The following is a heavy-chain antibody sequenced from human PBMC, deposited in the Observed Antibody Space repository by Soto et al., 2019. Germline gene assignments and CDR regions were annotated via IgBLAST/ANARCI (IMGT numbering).Heavy chain of an antibody. CDR2: INPNSGST. CDR1: GYSVTSYY. J-gene: IGHJ6*02. CDR3: ARAGIAYCSSTNCSLYYYVMDV. Sequence: DSVKVSCKASGYSVTSYYMHWVRQAPGQGLEWMGIINPNSGSTTYAQKFQGRVTMTRDTSTSTVYMELTSLTSGDTAVYYCARAGIAYCSSTNCSLYYYVMDVWGQGTTVTVSS. V-gene: IGHV1-46*01. D-gene: IGHD2-2*01.